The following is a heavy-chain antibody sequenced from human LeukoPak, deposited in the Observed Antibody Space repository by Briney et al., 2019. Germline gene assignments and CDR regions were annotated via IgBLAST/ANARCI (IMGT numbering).Heavy chain of an antibody. V-gene: IGHV3-23*01. J-gene: IGHJ5*02. CDR3: AKGPGPKPYWFDP. CDR1: GFTFSENY. Sequence: GGSLRLSCAASGFTFSENYISWIRQAPGKGLEWVSAISGSGGSTYYADSVKGRFTISRDNSKNTLYLQMNSLRAEDTAVYYCAKGPGPKPYWFDPWGQGTLVTVSS. CDR2: ISGSGGST. D-gene: IGHD1-1*01.